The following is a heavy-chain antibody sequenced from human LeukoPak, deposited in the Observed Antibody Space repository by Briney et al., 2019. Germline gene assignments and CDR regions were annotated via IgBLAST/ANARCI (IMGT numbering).Heavy chain of an antibody. D-gene: IGHD1-1*01. CDR1: GGSIGSHY. Sequence: SETLSLTCTVSGGSIGSHYWSWIRQPPGKGLGWIGYIYYSGSTNYNPSLKSRVTISVDTSKNQFSLKLSSVTAADTAVYYCARGNWNSLFYYYYMDVWGKGTTVTVSS. J-gene: IGHJ6*03. V-gene: IGHV4-59*11. CDR2: IYYSGST. CDR3: ARGNWNSLFYYYYMDV.